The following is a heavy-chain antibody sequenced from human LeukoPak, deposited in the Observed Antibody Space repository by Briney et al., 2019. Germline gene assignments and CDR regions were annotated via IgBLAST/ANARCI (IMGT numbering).Heavy chain of an antibody. CDR1: GFTFSGSA. D-gene: IGHD2-8*01. V-gene: IGHV3-73*01. CDR2: IRSKANSYAT. Sequence: GGSLRLSCAASGFTFSGSAMHWVRQASGKGLEWVGRIRSKANSYATAYAASVKGRFTISRDDSKNTAYLQMNSLKTEDKAVYYCCTPAFDYWGQGTLVTVSS. J-gene: IGHJ4*02. CDR3: CTPAFDY.